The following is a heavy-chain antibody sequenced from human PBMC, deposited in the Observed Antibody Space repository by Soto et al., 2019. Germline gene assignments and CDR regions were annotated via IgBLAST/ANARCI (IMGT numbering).Heavy chain of an antibody. CDR1: GITFSDYG. CDR3: AKVPRGSNFGYYNF. V-gene: IGHV3-30*02. CDR2: VWKDGSNR. Sequence: PGGSLRLSCAASGITFSDYGMHWVRQAPGKGLEWVAGVWKDGSNRHYVDSVKGRFTISRDNSKNTLYLQMNSLRDEDTAVYYCAKVPRGSNFGYYNFWGQGTLVTVSS. D-gene: IGHD5-18*01. J-gene: IGHJ4*02.